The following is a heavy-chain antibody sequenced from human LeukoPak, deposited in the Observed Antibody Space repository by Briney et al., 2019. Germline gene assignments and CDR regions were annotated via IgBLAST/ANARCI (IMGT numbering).Heavy chain of an antibody. CDR2: LSGSGGDT. J-gene: IGHJ4*02. V-gene: IGHV3-23*01. Sequence: GGSLRLSCAASGFTFSSYVMSWVRQAPGKGLEWVSALSGSGGDTYYTDSVKGRFTISRDNSKNTLYLRMNSLRAEDTAVYYCAKGRAPNSDLGYCSGGTCYHFDYWGQGTLVTVSS. CDR3: AKGRAPNSDLGYCSGGTCYHFDY. D-gene: IGHD2-15*01. CDR1: GFTFSSYV.